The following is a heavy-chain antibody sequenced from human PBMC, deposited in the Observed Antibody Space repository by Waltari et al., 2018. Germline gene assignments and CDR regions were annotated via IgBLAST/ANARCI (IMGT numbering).Heavy chain of an antibody. J-gene: IGHJ6*02. D-gene: IGHD3-10*01. V-gene: IGHV1-8*01. CDR1: GYTFTSYD. Sequence: QVQLVQSGAEVKKPGASVKVSCKASGYTFTSYDINWVRQATGQGLEWMGWMNPTSGNTGYEQRFQGSVTRTSNTSRSTAYMELSSLRSEDTAVYYCARWSITPMDVWGQGTTVTVSS. CDR2: MNPTSGNT. CDR3: ARWSITPMDV.